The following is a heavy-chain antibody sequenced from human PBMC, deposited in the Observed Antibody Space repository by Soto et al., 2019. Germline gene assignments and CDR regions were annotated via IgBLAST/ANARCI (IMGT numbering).Heavy chain of an antibody. CDR3: ARDSYSSGWYGYYYYYGMDV. Sequence: SETLSLTCTVSGGSISSGGYYWSWIRQHPGKGLEWIGYIYYSGSTYYNPSLKSRVTISVDTSKNQFSLKLSSVTAADTAVYYCARDSYSSGWYGYYYYYGMDVWGQGTTVTVSS. CDR2: IYYSGST. CDR1: GGSISSGGYY. D-gene: IGHD6-19*01. J-gene: IGHJ6*02. V-gene: IGHV4-31*03.